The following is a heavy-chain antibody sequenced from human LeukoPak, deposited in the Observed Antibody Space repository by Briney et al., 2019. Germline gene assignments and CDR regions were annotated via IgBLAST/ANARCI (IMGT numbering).Heavy chain of an antibody. CDR1: GYTLTGYY. CDR3: ARGFDYDSSGYYDAFDI. CDR2: INPNSGGT. D-gene: IGHD3-22*01. Sequence: ASVKVSCKAPGYTLTGYYMHWVRQAPGQGLEWMGWINPNSGGTNYAQKFQGRVTMTRDTSISTAYMELSRLRSDDTAVYYCARGFDYDSSGYYDAFDIWGQGTMVTVSS. V-gene: IGHV1-2*02. J-gene: IGHJ3*02.